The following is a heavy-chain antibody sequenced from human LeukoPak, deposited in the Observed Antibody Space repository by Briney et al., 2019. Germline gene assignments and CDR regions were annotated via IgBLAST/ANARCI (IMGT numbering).Heavy chain of an antibody. J-gene: IGHJ4*02. CDR2: ISGSGGST. Sequence: GESLKISCKGSGYSFTSYWIGWVRQMPGKGLEWVSAISGSGGSTYYADSVKGRFTISRDNSKNTLYLQMNSLRAEDTAVYYCAKDLTTTVPYYWGQGTLVTVSS. V-gene: IGHV3-23*01. CDR1: GYSFTSYW. D-gene: IGHD4-17*01. CDR3: AKDLTTTVPYY.